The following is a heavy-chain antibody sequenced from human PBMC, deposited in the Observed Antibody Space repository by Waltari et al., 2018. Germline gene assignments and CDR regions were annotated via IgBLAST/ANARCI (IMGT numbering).Heavy chain of an antibody. CDR3: ARDLGRGLFLDS. D-gene: IGHD2-15*01. Sequence: QLQLQESGPGLVKPSGTLSLTCVVPGYSMSGNSWWSWVRQSPDKGLEWIGQVHRSGRTNYNPSFASRVIVSLDTSMNQFSLRILSATAADTAVYYCARDLGRGLFLDSWGQGTLVTVSP. V-gene: IGHV4-4*02. CDR2: VHRSGRT. CDR1: GYSMSGNSW. J-gene: IGHJ4*02.